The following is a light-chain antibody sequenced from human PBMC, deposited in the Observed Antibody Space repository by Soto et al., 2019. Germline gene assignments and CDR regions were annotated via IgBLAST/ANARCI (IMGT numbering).Light chain of an antibody. CDR2: GAS. Sequence: EIVMTQSPATLSVSPGERVTLSCRASQSVSSRLAWYQQKPGQSPRLLIYGASTRATGIPARFSGSGSGTEFTLTISSLQSEDFGVYYCHQYNNLWTFGQGTKVDIQ. CDR3: HQYNNLWT. CDR1: QSVSSR. V-gene: IGKV3-15*01. J-gene: IGKJ1*01.